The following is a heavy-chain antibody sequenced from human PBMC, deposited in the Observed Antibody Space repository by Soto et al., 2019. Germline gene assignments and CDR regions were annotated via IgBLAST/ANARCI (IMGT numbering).Heavy chain of an antibody. CDR2: IYYRGST. Sequence: QVQLQESGPGLVKPSDTLSLTCTVSGGSISGYYWSWIRQPPGKGLEYIGYIYYRGSTNYNPSLKSRVTMSVDTSRNQFSLKVNSVTAADTAVYYCARQQLLPIYYALDVWGQGTTVTVSS. CDR3: ARQQLLPIYYALDV. J-gene: IGHJ6*02. D-gene: IGHD6-13*01. V-gene: IGHV4-59*07. CDR1: GGSISGYY.